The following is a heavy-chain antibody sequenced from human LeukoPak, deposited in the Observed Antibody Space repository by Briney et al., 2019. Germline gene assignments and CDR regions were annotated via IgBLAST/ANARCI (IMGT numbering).Heavy chain of an antibody. CDR1: GGSFSGYY. D-gene: IGHD2-15*01. CDR3: ARGLSRLPSGGY. V-gene: IGHV4-34*01. Sequence: SETLSLTCAVYGGSFSGYYWNWIRQPPGKGPEWIGQINHSGSANYNPSLGSRVAISVDTSKNQFSLRLSSVTAAGTAVYYCARGLSRLPSGGYWGQGTLVTVSS. CDR2: INHSGSA. J-gene: IGHJ4*02.